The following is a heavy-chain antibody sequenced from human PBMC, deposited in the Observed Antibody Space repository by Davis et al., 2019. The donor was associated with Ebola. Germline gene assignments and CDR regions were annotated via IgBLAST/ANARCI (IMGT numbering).Heavy chain of an antibody. CDR3: ARGRGFLKSNWFDP. J-gene: IGHJ5*02. Sequence: PSETLSLTCTVSGGSISSSSYYWGWIRQPPGKGLEWIGNIYYTGGTYYSPSLKSRVIISVDTSKNQFSLKLSSVTAADTAVYYCARGRGFLKSNWFDPWGQGTLVTVSS. D-gene: IGHD3-3*01. CDR2: IYYTGGT. V-gene: IGHV4-39*01. CDR1: GGSISSSSYY.